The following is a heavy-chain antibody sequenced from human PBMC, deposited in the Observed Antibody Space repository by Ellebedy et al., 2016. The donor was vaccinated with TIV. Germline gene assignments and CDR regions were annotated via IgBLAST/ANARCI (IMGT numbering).Heavy chain of an antibody. CDR3: AKLPVAYNWNYADDY. J-gene: IGHJ4*02. D-gene: IGHD1-7*01. V-gene: IGHV1-46*01. CDR2: INPTAGST. Sequence: AASVKVSCKASGYTFTSYYMHWVRQAPGQGLEWMGIINPTAGSTSSAQKFQGRVTMTRDTSASTVYLELSSLRSEDTAVYYCAKLPVAYNWNYADDYWGQGTLVTVSS. CDR1: GYTFTSYY.